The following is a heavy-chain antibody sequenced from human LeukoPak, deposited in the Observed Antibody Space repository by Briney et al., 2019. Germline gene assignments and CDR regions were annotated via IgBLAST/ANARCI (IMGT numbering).Heavy chain of an antibody. V-gene: IGHV3-7*01. J-gene: IGHJ4*02. D-gene: IGHD2-8*01. CDR3: ANGDGFDY. CDR1: GFTFSSYW. Sequence: PGGSLRLSCATSGFTFSSYWMSWVRQAPGKGLEWVANINQYGNEKYYVDSVKGRFTISRDNAKSSLYLQMNSLRADDTAVYYCANGDGFDYWGQGTLVTVSS. CDR2: INQYGNEK.